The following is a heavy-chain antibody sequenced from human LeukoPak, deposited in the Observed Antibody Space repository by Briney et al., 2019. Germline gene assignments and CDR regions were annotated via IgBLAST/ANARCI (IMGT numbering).Heavy chain of an antibody. CDR3: ARSPGIAPSHHDY. D-gene: IGHD6-13*01. CDR2: INHSGST. CDR1: GGAFSGYY. J-gene: IGHJ4*02. Sequence: NPSEALSLTCAVYGGAFSGYYWSWIRQPPGKGLEWIGEINHSGSTNYNPSLKSRVTISVDTSKNQFSLKLSSVTAADTAVYYCARSPGIAPSHHDYWGQGTLVTVSS. V-gene: IGHV4-34*01.